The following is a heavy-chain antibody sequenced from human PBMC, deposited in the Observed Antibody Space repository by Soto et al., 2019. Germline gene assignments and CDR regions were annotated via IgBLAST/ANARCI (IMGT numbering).Heavy chain of an antibody. V-gene: IGHV3-30-3*01. J-gene: IGHJ4*02. CDR1: RFTFSRSP. CDR2: ISYDGSSK. CDR3: ARGGGSGRTRQYFGY. Sequence: QVQLVESGGGVVQPGRSLRLSCAASRFTFSRSPMHWVRQAPGKGLEWVAVISYDGSSKFYADSVKGRFTISRDNSKNYLHLQMVGLRADDAAVYYCARGGGSGRTRQYFGYWGQGSLLTVS. D-gene: IGHD6-19*01.